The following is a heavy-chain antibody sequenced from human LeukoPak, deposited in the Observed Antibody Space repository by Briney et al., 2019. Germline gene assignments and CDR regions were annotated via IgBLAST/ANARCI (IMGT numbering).Heavy chain of an antibody. CDR1: GGSISGYY. Sequence: SETLSLTCTVSGGSISGYYWSWIRQPPGKGLEWIGYISNSGSTNYNSSLKSRVTISVDTSRNQFSLKLSSVTAADTAVYYCARVLRGYSYGVFDCWGQGTLVTVS. CDR2: ISNSGST. D-gene: IGHD5-18*01. J-gene: IGHJ4*02. CDR3: ARVLRGYSYGVFDC. V-gene: IGHV4-59*01.